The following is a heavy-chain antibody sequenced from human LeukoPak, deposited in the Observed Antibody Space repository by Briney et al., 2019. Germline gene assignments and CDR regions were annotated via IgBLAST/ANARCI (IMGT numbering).Heavy chain of an antibody. CDR1: GGSVSRSPYY. Sequence: SETLSLTCTVSGGSVSRSPYYWGWIRQPPGKGLEWIGNIYYSGSTNYNPSLKSRVTISVDTSKNQFSLKLSSVTAADTAVYYCARGMEIAAAVDAFDIWGQGTMVTVSS. J-gene: IGHJ3*02. CDR3: ARGMEIAAAVDAFDI. CDR2: IYYSGST. V-gene: IGHV4-61*01. D-gene: IGHD6-13*01.